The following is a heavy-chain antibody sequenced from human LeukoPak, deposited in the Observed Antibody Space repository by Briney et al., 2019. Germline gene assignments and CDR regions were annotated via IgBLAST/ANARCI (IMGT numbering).Heavy chain of an antibody. D-gene: IGHD7-27*01. Sequence: KASETLSLTCTVSGGSISSSSYYWGWIRQPPGKGLEWIGYIYYTGTSYNPSLKSRVTISADTSKNQFSLNLSSVTAADTAVYYCASRKLGNDYWGQGTLVTVSS. CDR3: ASRKLGNDY. V-gene: IGHV4-61*05. CDR2: IYYTGT. J-gene: IGHJ4*02. CDR1: GGSISSSSYY.